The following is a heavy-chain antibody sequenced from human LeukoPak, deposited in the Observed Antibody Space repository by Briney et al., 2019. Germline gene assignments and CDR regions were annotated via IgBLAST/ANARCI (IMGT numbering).Heavy chain of an antibody. V-gene: IGHV4-34*01. Sequence: SETLSLTCAVYGGSFSGYYWSWIRQPPGKGLEWIGEINHSGSTNYNPSLKSRVTISVDTSKNQFSLKLSSVAAADTAVYYCAREVGATDYYYYYYMDVWGKGPRSPSP. CDR2: INHSGST. CDR1: GGSFSGYY. CDR3: AREVGATDYYYYYYMDV. J-gene: IGHJ6*03. D-gene: IGHD1-26*01.